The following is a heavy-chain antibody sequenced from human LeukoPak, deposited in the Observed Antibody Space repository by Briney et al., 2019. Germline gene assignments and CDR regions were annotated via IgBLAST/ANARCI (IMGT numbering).Heavy chain of an antibody. CDR2: INPNSGGT. J-gene: IGHJ6*03. V-gene: IGHV1-2*02. D-gene: IGHD6-13*01. CDR3: ARGYSSSWGPFYYYYMDV. CDR1: GYTFTCYY. Sequence: ASVKVSCKASGYTFTCYYMHWVRQAPGQGLEWMGWINPNSGGTNYAQKFQGRVTMTRDTSISTAYMELSRLRSDDTAVYYCARGYSSSWGPFYYYYMDVWGKGTTVTVSS.